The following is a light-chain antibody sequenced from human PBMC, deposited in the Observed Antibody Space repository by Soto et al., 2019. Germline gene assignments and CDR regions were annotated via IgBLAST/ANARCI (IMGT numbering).Light chain of an antibody. V-gene: IGKV3-11*01. CDR2: DAS. Sequence: EIVLTQSPATLSLSPGERATLSCRASQSVSSYLAWYQQKPGQAPRLLIYDASNRATGIPARFSGSGSGTDFTLTISSLEPKDFAVYYCQQRSNWPPMFGPGTKV. J-gene: IGKJ3*01. CDR3: QQRSNWPPM. CDR1: QSVSSY.